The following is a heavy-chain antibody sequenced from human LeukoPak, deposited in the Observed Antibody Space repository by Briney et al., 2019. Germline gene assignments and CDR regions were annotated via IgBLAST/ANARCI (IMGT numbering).Heavy chain of an antibody. J-gene: IGHJ4*02. CDR2: INHSGST. Sequence: SETLSLTCAVYGGSFSGYYWSWSRQPPGEGREWIGEINHSGSTNYNPSLTSRVTISVDTSKNQFSLKLSSVTAADTAVYYCAKSGQLYYYDSSGQTFDYWGQGTLVTVSS. D-gene: IGHD3-22*01. CDR1: GGSFSGYY. V-gene: IGHV4-34*01. CDR3: AKSGQLYYYDSSGQTFDY.